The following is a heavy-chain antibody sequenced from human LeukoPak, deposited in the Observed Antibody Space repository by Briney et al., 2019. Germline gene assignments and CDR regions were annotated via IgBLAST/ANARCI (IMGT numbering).Heavy chain of an antibody. CDR1: GFTFSSYW. J-gene: IGHJ4*02. D-gene: IGHD6-6*01. CDR3: ARDEQQLDPFDY. V-gene: IGHV3-21*01. CDR2: ISSSSSYI. Sequence: PGGSLRLSCAASGFTFSSYWMSWVRQAPGKGLEWVSSISSSSSYIYYADSVKGRFTISRDNAKNSLCLQMNSLRAEDTAVYYCARDEQQLDPFDYWGQGTLVTVSS.